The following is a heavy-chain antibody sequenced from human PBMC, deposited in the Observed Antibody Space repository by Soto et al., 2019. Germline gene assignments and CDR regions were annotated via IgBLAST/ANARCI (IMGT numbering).Heavy chain of an antibody. J-gene: IGHJ6*02. CDR2: IYHSGST. D-gene: IGHD3-9*01. Sequence: SETLSLTCAVSGGSISSSNWWSWVRQPPGKGLEWIGEIYHSGSTNYNPSLKSRVTISVDKSKNQFSLKLSSVTAADTAVYYCARAMSYDILTGYYIEYYYYYGMDVWGQGTQVTVSS. CDR1: GGSISSSNW. CDR3: ARAMSYDILTGYYIEYYYYYGMDV. V-gene: IGHV4-4*02.